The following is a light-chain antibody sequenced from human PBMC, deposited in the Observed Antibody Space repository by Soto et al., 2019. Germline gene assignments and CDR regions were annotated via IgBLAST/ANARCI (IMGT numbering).Light chain of an antibody. V-gene: IGKV3-11*01. CDR3: QQGGNRPPRT. Sequence: EVVLTQSPATLSLSPGEGATLSCRASESVGTYLAWYQQRPDQAPRLVIYDASTRATGIADRFSGSGSGTDFTLTISSLEPEDFAVYYCQQGGNRPPRTFGQGTKVDIK. J-gene: IGKJ1*01. CDR2: DAS. CDR1: ESVGTY.